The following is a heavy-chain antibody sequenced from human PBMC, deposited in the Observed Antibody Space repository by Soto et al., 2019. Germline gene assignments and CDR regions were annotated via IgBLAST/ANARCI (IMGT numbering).Heavy chain of an antibody. CDR2: INPNSGGT. CDR3: ARESDYYDSSGYYVAYWYFDL. V-gene: IGHV1-2*04. J-gene: IGHJ2*01. D-gene: IGHD3-22*01. CDR1: GYTFTGYY. Sequence: AASVKVSCKASGYTFTGYYMHWVRQAPGQGLEWMGWINPNSGGTNYAQKFQGWVTMTRDTSISTAYMELSRLRSDDTAVYYCARESDYYDSSGYYVAYWYFDLWGRGTLVTVSS.